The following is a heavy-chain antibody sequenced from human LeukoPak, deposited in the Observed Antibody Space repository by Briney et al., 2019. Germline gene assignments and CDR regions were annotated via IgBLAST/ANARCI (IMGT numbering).Heavy chain of an antibody. CDR1: GGTFSSYA. J-gene: IGHJ4*02. CDR2: IIPILGIA. CDR3: ARDRYSGSYIGIDY. V-gene: IGHV1-69*04. Sequence: ASVKVSCKASGGTFSSYAISWVRQSPGQGLEWMGRIIPILGIANYAQKFQGRVTITAGKSTSTAYMELSSLRSEDTAVYYCARDRYSGSYIGIDYWGQGTLVTVSS. D-gene: IGHD1-26*01.